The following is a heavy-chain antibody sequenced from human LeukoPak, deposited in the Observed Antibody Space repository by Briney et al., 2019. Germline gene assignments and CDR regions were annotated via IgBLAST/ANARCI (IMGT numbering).Heavy chain of an antibody. CDR1: GLTLSDYW. CDR3: ARKSASGNYPLDY. V-gene: IGHV3-74*01. CDR2: LNNDGKRT. J-gene: IGHJ4*02. Sequence: GGSLRLSCTASGLTLSDYWMHWVRQVPGKGLLWVSRLNNDGKRTNYADSVKGRFTISRDNAKNTVFLQMSSLRAEDTALYYCARKSASGNYPLDYWGQGTLVTVSS. D-gene: IGHD3-10*01.